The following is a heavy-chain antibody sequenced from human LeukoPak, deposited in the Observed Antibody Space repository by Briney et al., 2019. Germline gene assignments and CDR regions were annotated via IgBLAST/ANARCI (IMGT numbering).Heavy chain of an antibody. V-gene: IGHV3-53*05. D-gene: IGHD5-18*01. Sequence: PGGSLRLSCAASGVIVSTNFMNWVRQARGGGLEWVSVMYSGGTTSYADSVKGRFTISRDNSKNTVSLQMNSLRIDDTAVYYCAREGYSSGSRTGIDYWGQGTLVTVSS. CDR2: MYSGGTT. J-gene: IGHJ4*02. CDR1: GVIVSTNF. CDR3: AREGYSSGSRTGIDY.